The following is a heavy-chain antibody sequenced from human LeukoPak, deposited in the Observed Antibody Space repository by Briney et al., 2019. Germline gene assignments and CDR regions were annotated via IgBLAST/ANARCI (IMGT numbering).Heavy chain of an antibody. D-gene: IGHD2-2*02. Sequence: GESLKISCQGSGYNFPIYWIGWVRQMPGQGLEWMGIIYPDDSNTIYGPSFQGQVTISADKSINTAYLEWSSLKASDTAMYYCARHPYCSSTSCYTPLEAFDIWGQGTMVTVSS. V-gene: IGHV5-51*01. CDR2: IYPDDSNT. CDR1: GYNFPIYW. CDR3: ARHPYCSSTSCYTPLEAFDI. J-gene: IGHJ3*02.